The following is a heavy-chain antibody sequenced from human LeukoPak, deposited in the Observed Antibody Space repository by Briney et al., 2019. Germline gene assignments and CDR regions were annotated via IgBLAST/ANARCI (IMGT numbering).Heavy chain of an antibody. J-gene: IGHJ4*02. Sequence: GGSLRLSCAASGFTFSSCSMNWVRQAPGKGLEWVSSISSSSSYIYYADSVKGRFTISRDNAKNPLYLQMNSLRAEDTAVYYCARDPGYCSGGSCTISYWGQGTLVTVSS. CDR1: GFTFSSCS. D-gene: IGHD2-15*01. CDR3: ARDPGYCSGGSCTISY. V-gene: IGHV3-21*01. CDR2: ISSSSSYI.